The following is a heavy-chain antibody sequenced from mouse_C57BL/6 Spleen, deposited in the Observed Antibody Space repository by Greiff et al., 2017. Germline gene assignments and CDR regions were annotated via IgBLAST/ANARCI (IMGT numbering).Heavy chain of an antibody. Sequence: EVKVEESGGGLVQPGGSMKLSCVASGFTFSNYWMNWVRQSPEKGLEWVAQISLKSDNYATHYAESVKGRFTISKDDSKRSVYLQMNNLRAEDTGIYYCTGYYSNYYTRDYWGQGTSVTVSS. CDR2: ISLKSDNYAT. J-gene: IGHJ4*01. V-gene: IGHV6-3*01. CDR1: GFTFSNYW. D-gene: IGHD2-5*01. CDR3: TGYYSNYYTRDY.